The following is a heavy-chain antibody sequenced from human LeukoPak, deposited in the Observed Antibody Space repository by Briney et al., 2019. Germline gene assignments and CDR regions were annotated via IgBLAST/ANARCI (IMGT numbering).Heavy chain of an antibody. D-gene: IGHD4-17*01. V-gene: IGHV3-23*01. CDR1: GFTFSNYA. CDR2: ISGGGDNT. CDR3: AKTTSDYGDYRTY. J-gene: IGHJ4*02. Sequence: SGGSLRLSCSVFGFTFSNYAMHWVRQAPGKGLEWVSTISGGGDNTYYADSVRGRFTISRDNSKNTLYLQMTSLRAGDTAVYYCAKTTSDYGDYRTYWGLGTLVTVSS.